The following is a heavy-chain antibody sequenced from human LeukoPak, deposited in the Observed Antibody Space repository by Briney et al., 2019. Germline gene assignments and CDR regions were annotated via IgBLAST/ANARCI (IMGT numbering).Heavy chain of an antibody. CDR1: GFTFSNYW. CDR3: ARGGSYDNSY. J-gene: IGHJ4*02. CDR2: LNQDGSEK. Sequence: GGSLRLSCAASGFTFSNYWMTWVRQAPGKGLEWVANLNQDGSEKYYVDSVKGRFTTSRDNAKNSLYLQMNTLRAEDTAVYYCARGGSYDNSYWGQGTLVTVSS. D-gene: IGHD3-10*01. V-gene: IGHV3-7*01.